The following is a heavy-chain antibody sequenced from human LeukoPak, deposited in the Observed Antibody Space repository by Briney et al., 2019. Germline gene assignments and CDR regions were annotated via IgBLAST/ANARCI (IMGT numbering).Heavy chain of an antibody. D-gene: IGHD4-11*01. CDR2: IYNSGST. CDR1: GGTISGSY. Sequence: SETLSLTCTVSGGTISGSYWSWLRQPPGKGLEWIGYIYNSGSTNYNPSLKSRITISVDTSKKQISLRLSSVTAADTAVYYCARHYSSDPFDYWGQGTLVTVSS. CDR3: ARHYSSDPFDY. J-gene: IGHJ4*02. V-gene: IGHV4-59*08.